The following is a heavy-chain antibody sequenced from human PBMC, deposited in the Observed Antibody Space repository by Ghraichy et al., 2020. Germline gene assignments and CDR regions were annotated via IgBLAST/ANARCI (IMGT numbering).Heavy chain of an antibody. D-gene: IGHD1-26*01. V-gene: IGHV4-61*01. CDR3: AREGGSKFDY. J-gene: IGHJ4*02. Sequence: SETLSLTCTVSGGSVSSGSYYWSWIRQPPGKGLEWIGYIYYSGSTNYNPSLKSRVTISVDTSKNQFSLKLSSVTAADTAVYYCAREGGSKFDYWGQGTLVTVSS. CDR1: GGSVSSGSYY. CDR2: IYYSGST.